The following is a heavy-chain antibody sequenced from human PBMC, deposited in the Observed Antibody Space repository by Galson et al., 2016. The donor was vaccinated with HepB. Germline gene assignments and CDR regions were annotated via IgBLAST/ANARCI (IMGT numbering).Heavy chain of an antibody. Sequence: SLRLSCAASGFTFSSYGMHWVRQAPGKGLEWVAAISSDGSEKFYSDSVKGRFTISRDNSKNTLYVQMNSLRAEDTAVYNCAKNPGRGHWYFDLWGRGTLVTVSS. J-gene: IGHJ2*01. CDR1: GFTFSSYG. CDR3: AKNPGRGHWYFDL. V-gene: IGHV3-30*18. D-gene: IGHD3-10*01. CDR2: ISSDGSEK.